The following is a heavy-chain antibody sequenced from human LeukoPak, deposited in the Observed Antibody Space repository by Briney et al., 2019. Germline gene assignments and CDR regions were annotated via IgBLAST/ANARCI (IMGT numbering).Heavy chain of an antibody. CDR3: ARGRYCSDGICYTWDAFDI. D-gene: IGHD2-15*01. J-gene: IGHJ3*02. V-gene: IGHV3-48*03. CDR2: ISSSGSII. CDR1: GFTFSSYE. Sequence: PGGSLRLSCTASGFTFSSYEMNWVRQAPGKGLEWVPYISSSGSIIYYADSVKGRFTTSRDNAKNSLYLQMNSLSAEDTAVYYCARGRYCSDGICYTWDAFDIWGQGTMVTVSS.